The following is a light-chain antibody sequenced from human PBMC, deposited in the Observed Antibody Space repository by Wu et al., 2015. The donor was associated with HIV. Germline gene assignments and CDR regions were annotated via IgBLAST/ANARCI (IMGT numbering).Light chain of an antibody. CDR1: RMSSTY. CDR2: SVS. CDR3: QQYGISPLT. V-gene: IGKV3-20*01. Sequence: GERATSPAGPVRMSSTYLSWYQQRPGQAPRLLIYSVSQRATGIPGRFSGSGSGTDFTLTISGLEPEDFAVYYCQQYGISPLTFGGGTKVDI. J-gene: IGKJ4*01.